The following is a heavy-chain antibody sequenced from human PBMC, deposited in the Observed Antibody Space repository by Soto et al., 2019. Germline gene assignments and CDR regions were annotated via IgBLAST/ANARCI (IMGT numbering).Heavy chain of an antibody. D-gene: IGHD2-15*01. CDR2: IYHRGGT. J-gene: IGHJ4*02. V-gene: IGHV4-4*02. CDR3: ARDVRMKGFDY. CDR1: GGSISSSNW. Sequence: PSETLSLTCAVSGGSISSSNWWSWVRQPPGKGVDWIGDIYHRGGTNYNPSLKSRVTISXXXSXXXXSMXLSXXTAXDTAVYYFARDVRMKGFDYWGQGTLDTVSS.